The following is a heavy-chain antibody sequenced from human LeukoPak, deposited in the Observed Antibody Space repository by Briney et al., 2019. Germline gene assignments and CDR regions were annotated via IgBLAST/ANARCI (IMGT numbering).Heavy chain of an antibody. Sequence: GASVKVSCKASGYTFTSYDINWVRQAPGQGLEWMGGIIPIFGTANYAQKFQGRVTITADESTSTAYMELSSLRSEDTAVYYCAGVTSILEWLGWFDPWGQGTLVTVSS. V-gene: IGHV1-69*13. CDR2: IIPIFGTA. CDR1: GYTFTSYD. D-gene: IGHD3-3*01. J-gene: IGHJ5*02. CDR3: AGVTSILEWLGWFDP.